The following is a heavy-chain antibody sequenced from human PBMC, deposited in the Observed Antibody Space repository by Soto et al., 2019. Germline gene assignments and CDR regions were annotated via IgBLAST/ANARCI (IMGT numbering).Heavy chain of an antibody. CDR1: GGSITSSSYY. CDR3: ARDSSGYYYRVGAFDI. Sequence: SETLSLTCTVTGGSITSSSYYWGWIRQPPGNGLEWIGNIYYSGSTYYNPSLKSRVTISVDTSKNQFSLKLSSVTAADTAVYYCARDSSGYYYRVGAFDIWGQGTMVT. D-gene: IGHD3-22*01. J-gene: IGHJ3*02. CDR2: IYYSGST. V-gene: IGHV4-39*02.